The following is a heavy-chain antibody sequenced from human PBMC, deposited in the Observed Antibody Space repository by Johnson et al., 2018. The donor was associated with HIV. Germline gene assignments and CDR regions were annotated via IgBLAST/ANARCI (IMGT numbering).Heavy chain of an antibody. V-gene: IGHV3-30*04. CDR1: GFTFSSYA. CDR3: ARSMGYSSGYYSPYGADAFDI. Sequence: VQLVESGGGVVQPGRSLRLSCAASGFTFSSYAMHWVRQAPGKGLEWVAVISYDGGNKYYADSVKGRFTISRDNAKNSLYLQMNSLRAEDTVVYYCARSMGYSSGYYSPYGADAFDIWGQGTMVTVSS. D-gene: IGHD3-22*01. CDR2: ISYDGGNK. J-gene: IGHJ3*02.